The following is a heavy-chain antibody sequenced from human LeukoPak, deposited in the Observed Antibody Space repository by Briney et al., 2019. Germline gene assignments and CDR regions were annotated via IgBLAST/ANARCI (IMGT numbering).Heavy chain of an antibody. Sequence: PGRSLRLSCAASGFTFSSYAMSSVRQAPGKGLEWVSAISGSGGSTYYADSVKGRFTISRDNSKNTLYLQMNSLRAEDTAVYYCAKDDQPRIVGATVGDAFDIWGQGTMVTVSS. CDR3: AKDDQPRIVGATVGDAFDI. D-gene: IGHD1-26*01. J-gene: IGHJ3*02. CDR2: ISGSGGST. V-gene: IGHV3-23*01. CDR1: GFTFSSYA.